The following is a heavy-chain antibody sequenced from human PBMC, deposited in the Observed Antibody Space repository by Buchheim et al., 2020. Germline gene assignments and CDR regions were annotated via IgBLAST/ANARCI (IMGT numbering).Heavy chain of an antibody. CDR3: AKDWTGGADTDGYYSTDY. CDR1: GFSFTDYG. J-gene: IGHJ4*02. D-gene: IGHD3-22*01. CDR2: ISGTGYTT. Sequence: EVQLLESGGGLVQPGGSLRVSCAASGFSFTDYGMSWVRQAPGKGLEWLATISGTGYTTYYAGSVKGRFTFSRDNSKNMLFLQVNSLRAEDTAVYYCAKDWTGGADTDGYYSTDYWGQGTL. V-gene: IGHV3-23*01.